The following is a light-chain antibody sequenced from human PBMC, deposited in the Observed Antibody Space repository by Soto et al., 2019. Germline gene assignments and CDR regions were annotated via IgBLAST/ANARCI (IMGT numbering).Light chain of an antibody. V-gene: IGKV3-20*01. Sequence: EIVLTQSPGTLSLSPGERATLSCRASQSVSDMYLAWYQQKPGQAPRLLIYASNRATGIPDRFSGSGSGTDFTLTFSRLEPEDFAVSYCQHYGTSALFGPGTKVEIK. CDR1: QSVSDMY. CDR3: QHYGTSAL. CDR2: AS. J-gene: IGKJ3*01.